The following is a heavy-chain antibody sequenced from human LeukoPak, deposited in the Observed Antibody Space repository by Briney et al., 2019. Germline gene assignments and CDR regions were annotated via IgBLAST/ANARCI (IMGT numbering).Heavy chain of an antibody. Sequence: SETLSLTCAVYGGSFSGYYWSWIRQPPGKGREGIGEINHSGSTNYNPSLKSRVTISVDTSKNQFSLKLSSVTAADTAVYYCARDLIAVAGTPRGNYYYYYYMDVWGKGTTVTVSS. CDR2: INHSGST. D-gene: IGHD6-19*01. CDR1: GGSFSGYY. CDR3: ARDLIAVAGTPRGNYYYYYYMDV. V-gene: IGHV4-34*01. J-gene: IGHJ6*03.